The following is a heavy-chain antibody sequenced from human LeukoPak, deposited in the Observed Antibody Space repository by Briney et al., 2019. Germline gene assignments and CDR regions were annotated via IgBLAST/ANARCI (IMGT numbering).Heavy chain of an antibody. CDR1: GYTFTSYY. V-gene: IGHV1-46*01. CDR3: ARDKRPNYYDSSGHFDY. Sequence: ASVSVSCKASGYTFTSYYMHWVRQAPGQGLEWLGIINPSGGSTSYAQKFQGRVTMTRDTSTSTVYMELSSLRSEDTAVYYCARDKRPNYYDSSGHFDYWGQGTLVTVSS. J-gene: IGHJ4*02. D-gene: IGHD3-22*01. CDR2: INPSGGST.